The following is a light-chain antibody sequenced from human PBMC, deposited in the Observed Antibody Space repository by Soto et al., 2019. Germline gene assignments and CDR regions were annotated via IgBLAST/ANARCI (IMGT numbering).Light chain of an antibody. CDR3: HQYYSIPVT. J-gene: IGKJ4*01. CDR2: WAS. Sequence: DIVMTQSPDSLAVSLGERVTINCKSSQSVLYSSDNKNYLAWYQQKPGQPPKLLIYWASTRESGVPDRFSGSGSGTEFTLTSSSLQAEDVAVYYCHQYYSIPVTFGGGTKVEIK. CDR1: QSVLYSSDNKNY. V-gene: IGKV4-1*01.